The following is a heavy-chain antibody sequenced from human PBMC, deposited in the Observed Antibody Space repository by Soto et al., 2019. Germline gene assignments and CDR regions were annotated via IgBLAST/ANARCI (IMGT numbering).Heavy chain of an antibody. CDR3: ARKTSNWFDP. CDR2: IWYDGSNK. Sequence: QVQLVESGGGVVQPGRSLRLSCAASRFTFSSYDMHWVRQAPAKGLEWVALIWYDGSNKYYADSVKGRFTISRDNSKNMLYLQMNSLRAEDTAVYYCARKTSNWFDPWGQGTLFTVSS. J-gene: IGHJ5*02. CDR1: RFTFSSYD. V-gene: IGHV3-33*01.